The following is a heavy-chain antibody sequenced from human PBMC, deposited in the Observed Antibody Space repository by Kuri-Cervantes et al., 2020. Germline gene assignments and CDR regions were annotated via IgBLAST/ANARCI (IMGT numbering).Heavy chain of an antibody. V-gene: IGHV3-30*03. CDR3: ARSIVSTIFGVVISGHAFDI. CDR2: ISYDGSNK. J-gene: IGHJ3*02. CDR1: GFTFSSYG. Sequence: GGSLRLSCAASGFTFSSYGMHWVRQAPGKGLEWVAVISYDGSNKYYPGSVKGRFTISRENAKNSLYLQMNSLRAGDTAVYYCARSIVSTIFGVVISGHAFDIWGQGTMVTVSS. D-gene: IGHD3-3*01.